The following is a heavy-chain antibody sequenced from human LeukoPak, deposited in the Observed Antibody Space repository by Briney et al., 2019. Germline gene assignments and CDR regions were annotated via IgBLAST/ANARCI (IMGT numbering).Heavy chain of an antibody. CDR2: MNPNSGNT. CDR3: ARARSGWYKYWFDP. CDR1: GYTFTSYD. Sequence: ASVKVSCKASGYTFTSYDINWVRQANGQGLEWMGWMNPNSGNTGYAQKFQGRVTMTRNTSISTAYMELSSLRSEDTAVYYCARARSGWYKYWFDPWGQGTLVTVSS. D-gene: IGHD6-19*01. V-gene: IGHV1-8*01. J-gene: IGHJ5*02.